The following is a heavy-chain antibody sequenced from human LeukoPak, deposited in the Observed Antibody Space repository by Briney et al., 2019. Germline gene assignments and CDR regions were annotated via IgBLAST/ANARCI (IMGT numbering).Heavy chain of an antibody. CDR3: ARRYPSVRGVNLRPQEVRKYYFDY. Sequence: PSETLSLTCAVYGESFSGYYWSWIRQPPGKGLEWIGDINHSGSANYNPPLKSRVTMSVDTSKKHFSLKLTSVTAADTAVYYCARRYPSVRGVNLRPQEVRKYYFDYWGQGNLVTVSS. CDR1: GESFSGYY. CDR2: INHSGSA. D-gene: IGHD3-10*01. V-gene: IGHV4-34*01. J-gene: IGHJ4*02.